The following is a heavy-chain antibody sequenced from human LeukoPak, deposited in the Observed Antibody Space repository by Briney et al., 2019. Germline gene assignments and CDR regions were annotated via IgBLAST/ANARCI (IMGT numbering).Heavy chain of an antibody. CDR2: IKQDGSEK. CDR3: ARDGFGTGSN. Sequence: GGSLRLSCAASGLTFSNYWMDWVRQAPGKGLEWVANIKQDGSEKNYVDSVKGRYIISRDNAKNSLYLQMNTLRADDTAVYYCARDGFGTGSNWGQGTLVTVSS. J-gene: IGHJ4*02. D-gene: IGHD3-16*01. V-gene: IGHV3-7*03. CDR1: GLTFSNYW.